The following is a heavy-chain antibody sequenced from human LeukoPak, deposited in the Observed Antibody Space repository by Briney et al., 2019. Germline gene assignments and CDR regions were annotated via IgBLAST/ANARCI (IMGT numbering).Heavy chain of an antibody. CDR1: GGSISSYY. CDR3: ARLHRGEEAFDI. J-gene: IGHJ3*02. Sequence: NPSETLSLTCTVSGGSISSYYWSWIAQSPGKGLEWIGYIYYSGSTNYNPSLKSRVTISVDTSKNQFSVKLSSVTTADTAVYYCARLHRGEEAFDIWRQGTMVTVSS. V-gene: IGHV4-59*01. CDR2: IYYSGST.